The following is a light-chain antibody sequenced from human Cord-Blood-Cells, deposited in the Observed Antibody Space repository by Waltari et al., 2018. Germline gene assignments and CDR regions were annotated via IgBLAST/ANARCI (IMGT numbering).Light chain of an antibody. Sequence: DIQMTQSPSSLSASVGDRVTITCRASQSISSYLTWYQQKPGKAPELLIYAASSLQSGVPSRFSGNGSRTDFTLTISSLQPQEFATYYWQQSYSTPFTFGPGTKVDIK. CDR3: QQSYSTPFT. V-gene: IGKV1-39*01. CDR1: QSISSY. J-gene: IGKJ3*01. CDR2: AAS.